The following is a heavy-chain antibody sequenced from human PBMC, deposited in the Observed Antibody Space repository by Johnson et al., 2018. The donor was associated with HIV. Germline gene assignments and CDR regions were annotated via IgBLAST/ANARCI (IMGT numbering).Heavy chain of an antibody. D-gene: IGHD6-19*01. V-gene: IGHV3-15*01. J-gene: IGHJ3*02. CDR3: TTDRGGEIAVAGPDAFDI. Sequence: VQLVESGGGLVKPGGSLRLSCAASGFTFSNAWMSWVRQAPGKGLEWVGRIKSKTDGGTTDYAAPVKGRFTISRDDSKNTLYLQMNSLKTEDTAVYYCTTDRGGEIAVAGPDAFDIWGQGTVVTVSS. CDR2: IKSKTDGGTT. CDR1: GFTFSNAW.